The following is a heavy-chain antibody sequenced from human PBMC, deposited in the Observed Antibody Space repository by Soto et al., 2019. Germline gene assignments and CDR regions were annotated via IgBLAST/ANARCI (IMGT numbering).Heavy chain of an antibody. J-gene: IGHJ6*02. CDR3: ARGVAVAVNFYYNGMDV. Sequence: PSETLSLTCTVSGGSISSNYWSWIRQPPGKGLEWIGYIYYSGTSNYNPSLKSRVTISVDTSKNQFSLKLSSATAADTAVYYCARGVAVAVNFYYNGMDVWGLGTTVNVSS. D-gene: IGHD6-19*01. CDR2: IYYSGTS. CDR1: GGSISSNY. V-gene: IGHV4-59*01.